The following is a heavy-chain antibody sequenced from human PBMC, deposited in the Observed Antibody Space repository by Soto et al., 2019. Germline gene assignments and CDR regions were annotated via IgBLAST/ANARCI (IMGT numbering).Heavy chain of an antibody. J-gene: IGHJ5*02. D-gene: IGHD3-3*01. Sequence: ASVKVSCKAPGDTFTSYYLNWVRQAPGQGLEWMGVINPHGGSTKYAQKFQGRITMTRDTSRSTVYTELSSLRSDDTAIYHCARSSGGNFGIIIEGSNWFDPWGQGTLVTVSS. CDR1: GDTFTSYY. CDR3: ARSSGGNFGIIIEGSNWFDP. V-gene: IGHV1-46*01. CDR2: INPHGGST.